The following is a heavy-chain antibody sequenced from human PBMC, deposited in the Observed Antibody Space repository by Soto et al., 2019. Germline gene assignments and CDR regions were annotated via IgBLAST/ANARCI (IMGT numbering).Heavy chain of an antibody. CDR3: ARHGDGYNYVFDY. CDR1: GGSISSSSYY. V-gene: IGHV4-39*01. D-gene: IGHD5-12*01. Sequence: QLQLQESGPGLVKPSETLSLTCTVSGGSISSSSYYWGWIRQPPGKGLEWIGSIYYSGSTYYNPSLKSRVTISVDTSKNQFSLKLSSVTAADTAVYYCARHGDGYNYVFDYWGQGTLVTVSS. J-gene: IGHJ4*02. CDR2: IYYSGST.